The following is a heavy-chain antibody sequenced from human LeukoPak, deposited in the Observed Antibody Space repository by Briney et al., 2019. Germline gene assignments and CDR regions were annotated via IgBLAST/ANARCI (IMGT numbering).Heavy chain of an antibody. J-gene: IGHJ4*02. V-gene: IGHV3-7*03. D-gene: IGHD6-13*01. CDR2: IKQDGSEK. Sequence: GGSLRLSCAASGFTFSSYWMSWVRQAPGKGLEWVANIKQDGSEKYYVDSVKGRFTISRDNAKNSLYLQMNSLRAEDTAVYYCAGSAAGIPTLLDYWGQGTLVTVSS. CDR1: GFTFSSYW. CDR3: AGSAAGIPTLLDY.